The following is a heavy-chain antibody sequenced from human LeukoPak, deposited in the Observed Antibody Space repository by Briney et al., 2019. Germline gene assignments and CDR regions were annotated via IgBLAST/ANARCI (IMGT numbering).Heavy chain of an antibody. CDR1: GGTFSSYA. D-gene: IGHD3-22*01. CDR3: ARPDYYDSSGYYSSFDY. J-gene: IGHJ4*02. CDR2: IIPIFGTA. Sequence: ASVKLSCKASGGTFSSYAISWVRQAPGQGLEWMGGIIPIFGTANYAQKFQGRVTITADESTSTAYMELSSLRSEDTAVYYCARPDYYDSSGYYSSFDYWGQGTLVTVSS. V-gene: IGHV1-69*13.